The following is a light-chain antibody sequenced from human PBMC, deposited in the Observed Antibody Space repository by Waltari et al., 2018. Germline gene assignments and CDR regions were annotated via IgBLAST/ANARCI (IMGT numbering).Light chain of an antibody. CDR2: TAS. J-gene: IGKJ5*01. Sequence: DIQLTQSPSFLSASVGDRVTITCRSSQGISNYLAWYQQKPGKAPKLLINTASTLQGGVPARFSGSGSETEFTLTISSLQPEDFATYYCQHRHSYPITFGQGTRLEIK. V-gene: IGKV1-9*01. CDR1: QGISNY. CDR3: QHRHSYPIT.